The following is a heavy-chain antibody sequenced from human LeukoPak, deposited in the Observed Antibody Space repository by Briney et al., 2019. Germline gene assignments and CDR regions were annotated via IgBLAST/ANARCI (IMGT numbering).Heavy chain of an antibody. V-gene: IGHV4-34*01. Sequence: SETLSLTCAVYGGSFSGYYWSWIRQPPGKGLEWIGEINHSGSTNYNPSLKSRVSISVDTSKNQFSLKLPSVTAADTAIYYCARHRVCSGGSCPYYFDYWGQGTLVTVSS. CDR2: INHSGST. J-gene: IGHJ4*02. CDR3: ARHRVCSGGSCPYYFDY. CDR1: GGSFSGYY. D-gene: IGHD2-15*01.